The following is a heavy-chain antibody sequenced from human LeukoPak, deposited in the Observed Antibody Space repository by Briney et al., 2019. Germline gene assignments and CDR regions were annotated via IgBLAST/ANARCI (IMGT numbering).Heavy chain of an antibody. D-gene: IGHD6-6*01. Sequence: SETLSLTCSVSGDSISMHYWSWIRQPPGKGLKWIGYIDHTGSTNYNPSLNSRVTISRDMSKNHFSLELSSVTAADTAVYFCARGWSIAARPFDYWGQGTMVTVSS. J-gene: IGHJ4*03. CDR2: IDHTGST. CDR3: ARGWSIAARPFDY. V-gene: IGHV4-59*11. CDR1: GDSISMHY.